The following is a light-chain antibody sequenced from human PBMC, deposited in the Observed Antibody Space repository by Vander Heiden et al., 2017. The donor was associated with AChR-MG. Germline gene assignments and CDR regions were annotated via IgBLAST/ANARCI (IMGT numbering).Light chain of an antibody. CDR1: NIGYKN. J-gene: IGLJ2*01. CDR2: RDS. V-gene: IGLV3-9*01. CDR3: QVWDSSTVI. Sequence: SYELTQTFSVSVALGQTARTTCGGNNIGYKNVHWYQQKPGQAPVVVIYRDSNRPSGIPERFSGSNSGNTATLTISRAQAEDEADYYCQVWDSSTVIFGGGTKLTVL.